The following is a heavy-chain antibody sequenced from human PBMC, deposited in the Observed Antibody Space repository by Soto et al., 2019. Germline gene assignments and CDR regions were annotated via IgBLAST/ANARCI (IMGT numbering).Heavy chain of an antibody. V-gene: IGHV3-21*01. J-gene: IGHJ6*02. CDR2: ISSSSSYI. CDR3: ARGGQGEGPRLGGVPPLYYYYGMDV. CDR1: GFTFSSYS. Sequence: EVQLVESGGGLVKPGGSLRLSCAASGFTFSSYSMNWVRQAPGKGLEWVSSISSSSSYIYYADSVKGRFTISRDNAKNSLYLQMNSLRAEDTAVYYCARGGQGEGPRLGGVPPLYYYYGMDVWGQGTTVTVSS. D-gene: IGHD3-16*01.